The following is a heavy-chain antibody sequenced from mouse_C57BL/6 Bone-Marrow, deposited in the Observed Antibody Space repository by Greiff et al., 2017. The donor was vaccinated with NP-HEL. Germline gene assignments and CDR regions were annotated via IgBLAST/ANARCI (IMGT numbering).Heavy chain of an antibody. Sequence: QVQLQQSGAELARPGASVKMSCKASGYTFTSYTMHWVKQRPGQGLEWIGYINPSSGYTKYNQKFKDKATLTADKSSSTAYMQLSSLTSEDSAVYYCARCWVYDFDYWGQGTTLTVSS. V-gene: IGHV1-4*01. CDR1: GYTFTSYT. CDR3: ARCWVYDFDY. CDR2: INPSSGYT. D-gene: IGHD1-1*01. J-gene: IGHJ2*01.